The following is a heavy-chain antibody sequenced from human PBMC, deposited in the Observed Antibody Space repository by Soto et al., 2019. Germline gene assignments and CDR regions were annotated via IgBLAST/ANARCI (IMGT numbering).Heavy chain of an antibody. J-gene: IGHJ6*03. CDR1: GGSISSYY. Sequence: SETLSVTWTVSGGSISSYYWSWIRQPPGKGLEWIGYIYYSGSTNYNPSLKSRVTISVDTSKNQFSLKLSSVTAADTAVYYCARHSPHYYYYYYMDVWGKGTTVTVSS. V-gene: IGHV4-59*08. CDR2: IYYSGST. CDR3: ARHSPHYYYYYYMDV.